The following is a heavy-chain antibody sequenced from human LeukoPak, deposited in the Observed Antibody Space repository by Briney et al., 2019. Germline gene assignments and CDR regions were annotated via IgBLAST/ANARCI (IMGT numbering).Heavy chain of an antibody. V-gene: IGHV1-2*02. J-gene: IGHJ4*02. D-gene: IGHD6-19*01. CDR3: ARGGIAIAGLNDY. CDR1: GYTFTGYY. Sequence: ASVKVSCKASGYTFTGYYMHWVRQAPGQGLEWMGWINPNSGGTNYAQKFQGRVTMTRDTSISTAYMELSRLRSDDTAVYYFARGGIAIAGLNDYWGQGTPVTVSS. CDR2: INPNSGGT.